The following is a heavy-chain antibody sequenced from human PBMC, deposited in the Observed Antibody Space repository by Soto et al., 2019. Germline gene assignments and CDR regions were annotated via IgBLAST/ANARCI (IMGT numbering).Heavy chain of an antibody. CDR2: IYTSGST. Sequence: QVQLQESGPGLVKPSETLSLTCPVSGGSISSYYWSWIRQPAGKGLEWIGRIYTSGSTNYNPSLKSRVTMAVVTPKNQFSLKLSSVTAADTAVYYCARDWALGLWFGELLMGWFVPWGQGTLVTVSS. J-gene: IGHJ5*02. V-gene: IGHV4-4*07. CDR1: GGSISSYY. CDR3: ARDWALGLWFGELLMGWFVP. D-gene: IGHD3-10*01.